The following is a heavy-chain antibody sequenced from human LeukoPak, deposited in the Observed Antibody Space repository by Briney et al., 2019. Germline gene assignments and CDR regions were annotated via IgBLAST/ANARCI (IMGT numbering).Heavy chain of an antibody. Sequence: SETLSLTCTVSGDSLNTYYWTWIRQTPGKELEWIGFVASSGTSNYTPSLNSRVSISIDTSKNQFSLALTSVTPADTAVYYCARVVRGVVTSNWFDPWGQGTLVSVSS. J-gene: IGHJ5*02. CDR3: ARVVRGVVTSNWFDP. CDR1: GDSLNTYY. D-gene: IGHD2-21*02. CDR2: VASSGTS. V-gene: IGHV4-59*01.